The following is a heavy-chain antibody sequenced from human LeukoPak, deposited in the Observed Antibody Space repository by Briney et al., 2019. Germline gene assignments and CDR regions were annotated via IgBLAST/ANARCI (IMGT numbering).Heavy chain of an antibody. CDR1: GFTFSSYA. V-gene: IGHV3-30*04. CDR2: ISYDGGNK. Sequence: GRSLRLSCAASGFTFSSYATHWVRQAPGKGLEWVALISYDGGNKYSADSVKGRFTISRDNSKNTLYLQMNSLRAEDTSVYYCARGARGSGWRVFDYWGQGTLVTVSS. D-gene: IGHD6-19*01. CDR3: ARGARGSGWRVFDY. J-gene: IGHJ4*02.